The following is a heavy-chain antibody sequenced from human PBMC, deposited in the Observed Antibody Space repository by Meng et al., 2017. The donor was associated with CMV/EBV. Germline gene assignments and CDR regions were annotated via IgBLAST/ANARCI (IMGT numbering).Heavy chain of an antibody. J-gene: IGHJ6*02. V-gene: IGHV1-69*05. CDR3: ASGRGEITIFGVVTAETSYYYGMDV. CDR1: GGTFSSYA. Sequence: SVKVSCKASGGTFSSYAISWVRQAPGQGLEWMGGIIPIFGTANYAQKFQGRVTITTDESTSTAYMELSSLRSEDTAVYYCASGRGEITIFGVVTAETSYYYGMDVWGQGTTVTVS. D-gene: IGHD3-3*01. CDR2: IIPIFGTA.